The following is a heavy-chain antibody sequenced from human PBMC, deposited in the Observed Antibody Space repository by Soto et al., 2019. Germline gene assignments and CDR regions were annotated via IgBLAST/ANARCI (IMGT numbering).Heavy chain of an antibody. Sequence: PGVSLRLSCAASGFTFSSHAMSWVRQAPGKGLEWVSAISGTGGSTYYADSVKGRFAISRDSYKNTLYLQMTSLRAEDMAVYFCANCTEGPWDFYYAMEVWGQGTTVTVSS. D-gene: IGHD1-26*01. J-gene: IGHJ6*02. CDR3: ANCTEGPWDFYYAMEV. V-gene: IGHV3-23*01. CDR2: ISGTGGST. CDR1: GFTFSSHA.